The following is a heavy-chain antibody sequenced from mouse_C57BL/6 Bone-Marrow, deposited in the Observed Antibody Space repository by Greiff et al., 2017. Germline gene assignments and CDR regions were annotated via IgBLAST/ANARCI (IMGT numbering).Heavy chain of an antibody. CDR2: ISGGGGNT. Sequence: EVKLMESGGGLVKPGGSLKLSCAASGFTFSSYTMSWVRQTPEKRLQWVAAISGGGGNTYYPDRVKGRFTISSDNDKNILYLQMSRLRSEDTALYYCSRQVTTVLATKYFDVWGTGATGSPSP. V-gene: IGHV5-9*01. CDR3: SRQVTTVLATKYFDV. CDR1: GFTFSSYT. D-gene: IGHD1-1*01. J-gene: IGHJ1*03.